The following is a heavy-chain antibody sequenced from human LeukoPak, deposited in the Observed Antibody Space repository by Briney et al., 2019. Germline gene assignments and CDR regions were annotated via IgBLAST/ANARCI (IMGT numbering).Heavy chain of an antibody. CDR3: ARDGSGSYYNTKYYFDY. V-gene: IGHV3-30-3*01. Sequence: GGSLRLSCAASGFTFSSYAMHWVRQAPGKGLEWVAGISYDGSNKYYADSVKGRFTISRDNSKNTLYLQMNSLRAEDTAVYYCARDGSGSYYNTKYYFDYWGQGTLVTVSS. J-gene: IGHJ4*02. CDR2: ISYDGSNK. CDR1: GFTFSSYA. D-gene: IGHD3-10*01.